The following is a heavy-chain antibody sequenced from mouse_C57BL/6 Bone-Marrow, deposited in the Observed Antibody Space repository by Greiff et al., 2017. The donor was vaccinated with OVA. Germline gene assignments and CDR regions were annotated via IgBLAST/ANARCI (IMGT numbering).Heavy chain of an antibody. V-gene: IGHV5-4*01. CDR3: ARDRGLLPYFDY. Sequence: EVKLVESGGGLVKPGGSLKLSCAASGFTFSSYAMSWVRQTPEKRLEWVATISDGGSYTYYPDNVKGRFTISRDNAKNTLYLQMSQLKSEDTAMYYCARDRGLLPYFDYWGQGTTLTVSS. D-gene: IGHD1-1*01. CDR1: GFTFSSYA. J-gene: IGHJ2*01. CDR2: ISDGGSYT.